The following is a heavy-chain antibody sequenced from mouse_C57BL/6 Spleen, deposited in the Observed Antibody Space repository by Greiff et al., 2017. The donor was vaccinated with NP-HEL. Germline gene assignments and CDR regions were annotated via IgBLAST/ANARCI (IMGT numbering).Heavy chain of an antibody. J-gene: IGHJ2*01. D-gene: IGHD2-4*01. CDR1: GFTFSDYG. Sequence: EVMLVESGGGLVKPGGSLKLSCAASGFTFSDYGMHWVRQAPEKGLEWVAYISSGSSTIYYADTVKGRFTISRDNAKNTLFLQMTSLRSEDTAMYYCARHDYANYWGQGTTLTVSS. V-gene: IGHV5-17*01. CDR2: ISSGSSTI. CDR3: ARHDYANY.